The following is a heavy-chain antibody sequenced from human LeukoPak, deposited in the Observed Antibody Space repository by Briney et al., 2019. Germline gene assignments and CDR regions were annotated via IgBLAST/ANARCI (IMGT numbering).Heavy chain of an antibody. Sequence: PGGSLRLSCAASGFTFSDYYISWIRQAPGKGLEWVSYISSSGSTIYYADSVKGRFTISRDNAKNSLYLQMNSLRAEDTAVYYCARVGYYYDSSSQDAFDIWGQGTMVTVSS. CDR3: ARVGYYYDSSSQDAFDI. CDR1: GFTFSDYY. V-gene: IGHV3-11*04. CDR2: ISSSGSTI. D-gene: IGHD3-22*01. J-gene: IGHJ3*02.